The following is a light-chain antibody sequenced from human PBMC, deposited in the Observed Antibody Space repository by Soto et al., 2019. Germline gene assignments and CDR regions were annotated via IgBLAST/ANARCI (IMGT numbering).Light chain of an antibody. J-gene: IGLJ1*01. V-gene: IGLV2-11*01. CDR2: DVS. Sequence: QSVLTQPRSVSGSPGQSVTIYCTGTSSDVGGYNYVSWYQQHPGKAPKLMIYDVSKRPSGVPDRFSGSKSGNTASLTISGLQAEDEADYYCCSYAGRTGVFGTGTKLTVL. CDR1: SSDVGGYNY. CDR3: CSYAGRTGV.